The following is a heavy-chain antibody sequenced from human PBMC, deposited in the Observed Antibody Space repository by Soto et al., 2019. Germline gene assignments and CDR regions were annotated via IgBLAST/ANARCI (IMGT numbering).Heavy chain of an antibody. CDR3: VHRKGFGELLFDS. D-gene: IGHD3-10*01. Sequence: QITLKETGPTLVKPTQTLTLTCFFSGFSLSTNKVGVGWIRQPPGKALEWLALIYWDDNYRYSPSLKSRLTIPKDTSKNQVVLTMTNMDPVDTATYYCVHRKGFGELLFDSRGQGILVTVSS. J-gene: IGHJ4*02. CDR1: GFSLSTNKVG. V-gene: IGHV2-5*02. CDR2: IYWDDNY.